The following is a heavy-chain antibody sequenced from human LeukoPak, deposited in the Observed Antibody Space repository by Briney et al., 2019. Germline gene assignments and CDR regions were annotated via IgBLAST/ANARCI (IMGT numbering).Heavy chain of an antibody. Sequence: PGGSLRLSCAASGFTLSSYAMHWVRQAPGKGLEWVAVISYDGSNKYYADSVKGRFTISRDNTKNTLYLQMNSLRVEDTAVYYCARASINGDELGAFDIWGQGTMVTVSS. J-gene: IGHJ3*02. CDR3: ARASINGDELGAFDI. D-gene: IGHD4-17*01. CDR2: ISYDGSNK. CDR1: GFTLSSYA. V-gene: IGHV3-30*04.